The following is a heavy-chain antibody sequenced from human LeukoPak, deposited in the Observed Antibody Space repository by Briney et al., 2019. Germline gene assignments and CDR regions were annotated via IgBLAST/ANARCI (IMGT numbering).Heavy chain of an antibody. CDR3: ARDTGCFDY. CDR1: GFTFSSSA. J-gene: IGHJ4*02. D-gene: IGHD1-14*01. CDR2: ISYDGNNK. V-gene: IGHV3-30-3*01. Sequence: GRSLRLSCAASGFTFSSSAIHWVRQAPGKGLEWVAVISYDGNNKYYADSVKGRFTIPRDNSKNTLYLQMNSLRPEDTAVYYCARDTGCFDYWGQGTLVTVSS.